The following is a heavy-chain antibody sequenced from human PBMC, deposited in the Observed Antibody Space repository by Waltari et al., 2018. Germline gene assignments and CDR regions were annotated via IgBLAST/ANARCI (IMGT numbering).Heavy chain of an antibody. D-gene: IGHD5-12*01. V-gene: IGHV4-39*01. CDR3: ATYIGASIGTAAFDV. CDR2: IPYSGAP. CDR1: GGSITSNRHY. J-gene: IGHJ3*01. Sequence: QLHLQESGPGLVKPSETLSLTCSVSGGSITSNRHYWGWIRQPPGKGPAWTGTIPYSGAPDKNPSLKSRVTISVDTSKNQYSLKLTSVTAADTAVYYCATYIGASIGTAAFDVWGQGTMVTVSS.